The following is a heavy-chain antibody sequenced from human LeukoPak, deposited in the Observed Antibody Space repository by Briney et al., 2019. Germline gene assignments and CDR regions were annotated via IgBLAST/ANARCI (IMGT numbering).Heavy chain of an antibody. CDR3: ARDKRGYSYGFDY. D-gene: IGHD5-18*01. Sequence: SETLSLTCAVSGGSISSSDWWSWVRQPPGKGLEWIGEIYHSGSTNYNPSLKSRVTISVDKSKNQFSLKLSSVTAADTAVYYCARDKRGYSYGFDYWGQGTLVTVSS. CDR1: GGSISSSDW. V-gene: IGHV4-4*02. J-gene: IGHJ4*02. CDR2: IYHSGST.